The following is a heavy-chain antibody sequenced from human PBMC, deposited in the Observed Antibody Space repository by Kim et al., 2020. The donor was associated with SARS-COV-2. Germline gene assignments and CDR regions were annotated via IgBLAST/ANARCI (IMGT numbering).Heavy chain of an antibody. V-gene: IGHV3-33*01. D-gene: IGHD1-26*01. CDR3: TRSVLGDWYFDL. Sequence: KYYADPVKGRFTNSRDNSKNTLYLQMNSLGAEDTAVYYCTRSVLGDWYFDLWGRGTLVTVSS. J-gene: IGHJ2*01. CDR2: K.